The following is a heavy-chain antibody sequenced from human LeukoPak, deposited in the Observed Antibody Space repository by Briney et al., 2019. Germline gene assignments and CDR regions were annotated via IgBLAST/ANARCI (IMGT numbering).Heavy chain of an antibody. Sequence: GGSLRLSCAVSGFTVSGNYMSWVRQAPGKGLVWVSHINRDGSRTTYADSVKGRFTISRDNAKNTVYLQMNSLRAEDTALYFCVRSLTGTDDYWGQGTLVTVSS. CDR2: INRDGSRT. CDR3: VRSLTGTDDY. D-gene: IGHD3-9*01. CDR1: GFTVSGNY. J-gene: IGHJ4*02. V-gene: IGHV3-74*01.